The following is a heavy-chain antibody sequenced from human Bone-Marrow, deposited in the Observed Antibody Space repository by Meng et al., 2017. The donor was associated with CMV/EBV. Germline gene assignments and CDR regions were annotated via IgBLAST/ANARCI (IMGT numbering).Heavy chain of an antibody. Sequence: SETLSLTCAVYGGSFSGYYWSWIRQPPGKWLEWIGEINHSGSTNYNPSLKSRITISADTSKNQFFLGLSSVTAADTAVYYCARVLKSDYGGNSFGGDHWGQGTLVTVSS. CDR2: INHSGST. D-gene: IGHD4-23*01. CDR3: ARVLKSDYGGNSFGGDH. V-gene: IGHV4-34*01. CDR1: GGSFSGYY. J-gene: IGHJ4*02.